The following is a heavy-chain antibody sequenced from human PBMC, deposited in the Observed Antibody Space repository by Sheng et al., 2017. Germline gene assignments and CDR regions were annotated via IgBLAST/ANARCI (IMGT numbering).Heavy chain of an antibody. D-gene: IGHD2-2*01. CDR2: IIPILGIA. J-gene: IGHJ3*02. CDR1: GGTFSSYT. V-gene: IGHV1-69*02. Sequence: QVQLVQSGAEVKKPGSSVKVSCKASGGTFSSYTISWVRQAPGQGLEWMGRIIPILGIANYAQKFQGRVTITADKSTSTAYMELSSLRSEDTAVYYCARRRIGYCSSTSCYDAFDIWGQGTMVTVSS. CDR3: ARRRIGYCSSTSCYDAFDI.